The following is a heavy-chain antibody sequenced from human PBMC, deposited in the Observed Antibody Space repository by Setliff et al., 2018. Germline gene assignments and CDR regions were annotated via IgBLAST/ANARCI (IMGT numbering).Heavy chain of an antibody. J-gene: IGHJ3*02. V-gene: IGHV3-21*01. CDR2: ISDSSFHI. CDR3: ARSAANGGHDPFDI. Sequence: GESLKISCAASGFPFSISSMHWVRQAPGKGLEWVSSISDSSFHIYYRDSVKGRFTIFRDNAKNSLYLQMNSLRADDTAVYYCARSAANGGHDPFDIWGQGTMVTVSS. CDR1: GFPFSISS. D-gene: IGHD6-25*01.